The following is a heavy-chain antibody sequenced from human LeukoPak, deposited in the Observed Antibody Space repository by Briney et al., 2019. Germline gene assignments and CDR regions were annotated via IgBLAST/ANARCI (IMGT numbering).Heavy chain of an antibody. D-gene: IGHD6-13*01. CDR1: GYTFTGYY. CDR2: INPNSGNT. J-gene: IGHJ1*01. V-gene: IGHV1-2*02. Sequence: GASVKVSCKASGYTFTGYYMHWVRQAPGQGLEWMEWINPNSGNTNYAQKFQGRVTMARNTSISTAYMELSSLRSEDTAVYYCARNGQQVRYFQHWGQGTLVTVSS. CDR3: ARNGQQVRYFQH.